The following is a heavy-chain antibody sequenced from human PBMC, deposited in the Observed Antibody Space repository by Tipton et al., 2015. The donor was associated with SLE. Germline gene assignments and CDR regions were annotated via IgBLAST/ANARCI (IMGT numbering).Heavy chain of an antibody. CDR3: ARDISGYSSSWFYYYSAMDV. V-gene: IGHV4-34*01. J-gene: IGHJ6*02. CDR1: GGSFSGYS. D-gene: IGHD6-13*01. Sequence: TLSLTCAVYGGSFSGYSWSWIRQPPGKGLEWIGEINHSGSTNYNPSLKSRATISLDTSKNQFSLKLTSVTTADTAVYHCARDISGYSSSWFYYYSAMDVWGQGTTVTVSS. CDR2: INHSGST.